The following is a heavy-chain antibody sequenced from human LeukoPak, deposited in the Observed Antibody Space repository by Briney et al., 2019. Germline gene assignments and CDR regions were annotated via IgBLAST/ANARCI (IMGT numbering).Heavy chain of an antibody. CDR2: TSYDGSNE. CDR3: TTLSNTDKDDY. Sequence: PGGSLRLSCAASGFTFSSYVMHWVRQAPGKGLEWVAITSYDGSNEYYADSVKGRFTISRDNAKNSLYLQMNSLRAEDTAVYYCTTLSNTDKDDYWGQGTLVTVSS. J-gene: IGHJ4*02. V-gene: IGHV3-30*04. D-gene: IGHD1/OR15-1a*01. CDR1: GFTFSSYV.